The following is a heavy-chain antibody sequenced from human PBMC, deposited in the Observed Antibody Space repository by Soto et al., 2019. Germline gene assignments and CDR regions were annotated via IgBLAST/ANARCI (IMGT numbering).Heavy chain of an antibody. CDR2: IYYSGST. J-gene: IGHJ2*01. CDR1: GGSISSSSYY. D-gene: IGHD3-10*01. CDR3: ASLLWGSWYFDL. V-gene: IGHV4-39*01. Sequence: SETLSLTCTVSGGSISSSSYYWGWIRQPPGKGLEWIGSIYYSGSTYYNPSLKSRVTISVDTSKNQFSLKLSSVTAADTAVYYCASLLWGSWYFDLWGRGTLVTVSS.